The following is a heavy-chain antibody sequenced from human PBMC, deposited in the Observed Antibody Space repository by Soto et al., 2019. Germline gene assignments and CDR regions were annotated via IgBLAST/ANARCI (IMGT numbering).Heavy chain of an antibody. V-gene: IGHV1-69*13. CDR2: IIPIFGTA. CDR3: AREHIVLMVYAIGLPDYYRMDV. Sequence: GASVKVSCKASGSTFSSYAISWVRQAPGQGLEWMGGIIPIFGTANYAQKFQGRVTITADESTSTAYMELSSLRSEDTAVYYCAREHIVLMVYAIGLPDYYRMDVWGQGTTDTVSP. J-gene: IGHJ6*01. CDR1: GSTFSSYA. D-gene: IGHD2-8*01.